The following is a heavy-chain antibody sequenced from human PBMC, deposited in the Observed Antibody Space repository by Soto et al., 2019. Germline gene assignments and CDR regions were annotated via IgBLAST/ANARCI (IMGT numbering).Heavy chain of an antibody. CDR1: GFTVSSYG. V-gene: IGHV3-33*01. Sequence: GGSQRLSCAASGFTVSSYGMHGVRQAPGKGLEWVAVIWYDGSNKYYADSVKGRFTISRDNSKNTLYLQMNSLRAEDTAVYYCERAQGPIRPYAFDIWGQGTMVTVSS. CDR2: IWYDGSNK. CDR3: ERAQGPIRPYAFDI. J-gene: IGHJ3*02. D-gene: IGHD4-17*01.